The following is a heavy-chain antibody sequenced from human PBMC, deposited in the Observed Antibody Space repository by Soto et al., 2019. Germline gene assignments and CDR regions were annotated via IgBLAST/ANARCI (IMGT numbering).Heavy chain of an antibody. Sequence: SETLSLTCAVYGGSFSGYYWSWIRQPPGKGLEWIGEINHSGSTNYNPSLKSRVTISVDTSKNQFSLKLSSVTAADTAVYYCASCTRDYFDYWGQGTLVTVSS. D-gene: IGHD2-8*01. CDR1: GGSFSGYY. J-gene: IGHJ4*02. V-gene: IGHV4-34*01. CDR2: INHSGST. CDR3: ASCTRDYFDY.